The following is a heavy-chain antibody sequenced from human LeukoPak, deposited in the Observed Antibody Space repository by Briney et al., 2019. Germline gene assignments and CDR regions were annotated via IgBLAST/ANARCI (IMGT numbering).Heavy chain of an antibody. Sequence: PGGSLRLSCAASGFTVSSNYMSWVRQAPGKGLEWVSVIYSGGSTYYADSVKGRFTISRDNSKNTLYLQMNSLRAEDTAVYYCAKDQWYYDFWSGYLFDYWGQGTLVTVSS. D-gene: IGHD3-3*01. CDR1: GFTVSSNY. V-gene: IGHV3-53*01. J-gene: IGHJ4*02. CDR2: IYSGGST. CDR3: AKDQWYYDFWSGYLFDY.